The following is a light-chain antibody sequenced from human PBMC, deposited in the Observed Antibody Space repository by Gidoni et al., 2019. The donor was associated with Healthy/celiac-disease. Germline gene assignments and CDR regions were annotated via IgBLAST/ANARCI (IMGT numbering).Light chain of an antibody. CDR2: EVS. CDR3: SSYTSSSTVV. J-gene: IGLJ2*01. CDR1: SSDVGGYHY. V-gene: IGLV2-14*01. Sequence: QPALTPPASVSGPPGQPITISCTGTSSDVGGYHYVSWYHQHPGKAPQLMLYEVSNRSSGVSSLFSGSNSGNTASLTIAGLQAEDDADYYCSSYTSSSTVVFGGGTKLTVL.